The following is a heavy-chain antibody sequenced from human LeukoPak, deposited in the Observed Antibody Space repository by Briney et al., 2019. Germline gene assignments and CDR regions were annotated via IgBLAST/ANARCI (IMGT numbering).Heavy chain of an antibody. CDR1: GFTFSNYG. CDR2: ITGSGST. D-gene: IGHD3-9*01. V-gene: IGHV3-66*02. CDR3: ARSAVLRYFDWPLVGAFDI. J-gene: IGHJ3*02. Sequence: GGSLRLSCAASGFTFSNYGMNWVRQAPGKGLEWVSGITGSGSTYYADSVKGRFTISRDNSKNTLYLQMNSLRAEDTAVYYCARSAVLRYFDWPLVGAFDIWGQGTMVTVSS.